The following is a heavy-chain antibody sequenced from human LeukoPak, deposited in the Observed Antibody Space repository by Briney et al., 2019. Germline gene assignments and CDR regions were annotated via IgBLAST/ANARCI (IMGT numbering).Heavy chain of an antibody. V-gene: IGHV1-46*01. J-gene: IGHJ4*02. CDR1: GYTFTSYY. D-gene: IGHD4-11*01. CDR3: ARDRGDTVTTTPFY. CDR2: INPSGGST. Sequence: ASVTVSCKASGYTFTSYYMHWVRQAPGQGLEWMGLINPSGGSTSYAQKFQGRVTMTRDMSTSTVYMELSSLRSEDTAVYYCARDRGDTVTTTPFYWGQGTLVTVSS.